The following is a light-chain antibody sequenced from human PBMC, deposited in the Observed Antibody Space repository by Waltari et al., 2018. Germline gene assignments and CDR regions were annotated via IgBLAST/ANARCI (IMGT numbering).Light chain of an antibody. Sequence: DIQMTQSPSTLYASVGDRVTITCRASHSISTWLAWYQQKPGKAPKLLIYDASSLERGVPSRFSGSASGTEFTLTISSLQPDDFATYYCQQYDTYWTFGQGTKVELK. CDR2: DAS. V-gene: IGKV1-5*01. J-gene: IGKJ1*01. CDR1: HSISTW. CDR3: QQYDTYWT.